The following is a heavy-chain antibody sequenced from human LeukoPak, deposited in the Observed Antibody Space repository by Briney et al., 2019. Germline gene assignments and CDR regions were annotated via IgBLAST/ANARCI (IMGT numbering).Heavy chain of an antibody. D-gene: IGHD3-3*01. CDR2: IKQDGSEK. CDR3: ARGGYVLRLLEWLFDY. CDR1: GFTFSSYW. Sequence: GGSLRLSCAASGFTFSSYWMSWVRQAPGKGLEWVANIKQDGSEKYYVDSVKGRFTISRDNAKNSLYLQMNSLRAEDTAVYYCARGGYVLRLLEWLFDYWGQGTLVTVSS. V-gene: IGHV3-7*01. J-gene: IGHJ4*02.